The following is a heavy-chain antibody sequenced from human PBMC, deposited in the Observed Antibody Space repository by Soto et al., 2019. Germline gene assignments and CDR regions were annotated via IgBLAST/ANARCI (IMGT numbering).Heavy chain of an antibody. D-gene: IGHD3-10*01. Sequence: QVQVVQSGAEVKKAGASVKVSCKASGYTFTDYHVHWVRQAPGQGLEWMGWINPNSGGTNYAQKFQDRVTMTRDKSISTVYLELSSLKSDDTAVDYCAREVSLFRGNIYFDYWGQGTLVTVSS. CDR2: INPNSGGT. CDR1: GYTFTDYH. J-gene: IGHJ4*02. V-gene: IGHV1-2*02. CDR3: AREVSLFRGNIYFDY.